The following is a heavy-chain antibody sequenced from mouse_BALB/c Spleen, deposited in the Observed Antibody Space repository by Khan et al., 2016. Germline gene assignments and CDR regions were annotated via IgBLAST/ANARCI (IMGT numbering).Heavy chain of an antibody. CDR3: ARWSYYYGSSYGWFAY. V-gene: IGHV1-7*01. CDR1: GYTFTDYW. D-gene: IGHD1-1*01. J-gene: IGHJ3*01. CDR2: INPNTGYT. Sequence: QVQLQQSGAELAKPGASVKMSCKASGYTFTDYWMHWVKQRPGQGLEWIGNINPNTGYTEYNQKFKDKATLTADKSSSTAYMQLSSLTSEDSAVYYCARWSYYYGSSYGWFAYWGQGTLVTVSA.